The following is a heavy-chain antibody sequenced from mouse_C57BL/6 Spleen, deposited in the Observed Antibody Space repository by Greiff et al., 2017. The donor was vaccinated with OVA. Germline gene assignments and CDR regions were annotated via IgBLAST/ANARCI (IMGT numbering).Heavy chain of an antibody. Sequence: EFKLQQSVAELVRPGASVKLSCTASGFNIKDYYMHWVKQRPEQGLEWIGRIDPEDGDTEYAPKFQGKATMTADTSSNTAYLQLSSLTSEDTAVYYCTTSGSYGAMDYWGQGTSVTVSS. V-gene: IGHV14-1*01. CDR3: TTSGSYGAMDY. CDR2: IDPEDGDT. D-gene: IGHD1-1*02. CDR1: GFNIKDYY. J-gene: IGHJ4*01.